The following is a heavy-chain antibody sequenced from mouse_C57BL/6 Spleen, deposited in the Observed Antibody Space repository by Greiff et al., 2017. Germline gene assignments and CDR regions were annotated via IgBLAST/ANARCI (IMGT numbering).Heavy chain of an antibody. CDR1: GYTFTSYW. D-gene: IGHD4-1*01. CDR2: IDPSDSYT. V-gene: IGHV1-69*01. Sequence: QVQLQQPGAELVMPGASVKLSCKASGYTFTSYWMHWVKQRPGQGLEWIGEIDPSDSYTNYNQKFKGKSTLTVDKSSSTAYMHLSSLTSEDSAVYYCARGTGTYYFDYWGQGTTLTVSS. CDR3: ARGTGTYYFDY. J-gene: IGHJ2*01.